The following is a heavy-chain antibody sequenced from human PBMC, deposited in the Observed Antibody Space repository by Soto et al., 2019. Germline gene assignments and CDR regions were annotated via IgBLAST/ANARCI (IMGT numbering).Heavy chain of an antibody. V-gene: IGHV4-39*01. CDR2: IYYSGST. CDR1: SGSSMTCTFH. CDR3: ARRERVDGTDGWFDL. Sequence: SETFSLNGETSSGSSMTCTFHSTWIRQPPGKGLEWIGSIYYSGSTYYSPSLKSRVTISVDTSKNQFSLKLSSVTAADTAVYYCARRERVDGTDGWFDLWGQGTLIT. J-gene: IGHJ5*02. D-gene: IGHD2-15*01.